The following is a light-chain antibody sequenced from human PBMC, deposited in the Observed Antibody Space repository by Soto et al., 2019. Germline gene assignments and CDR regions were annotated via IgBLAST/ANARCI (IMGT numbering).Light chain of an antibody. CDR3: LQSYSTPPT. CDR1: QTISIY. V-gene: IGKV1-39*01. Sequence: DIQMTQSPSSLSASVGARVIITCRASQTISIYLNWYQQTPGKAPQLLIYAASNLESGVPSRFSGSGSGTDFTLTISSLQPEDIATYCCLQSYSTPPTFGQGTKVEIK. CDR2: AAS. J-gene: IGKJ1*01.